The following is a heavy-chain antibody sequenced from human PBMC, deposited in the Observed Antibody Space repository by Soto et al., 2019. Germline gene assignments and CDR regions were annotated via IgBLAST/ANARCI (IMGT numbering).Heavy chain of an antibody. CDR3: AKDLLH. CDR1: GFTFSSYG. V-gene: IGHV3-30*18. CDR2: ISYDGSNK. Sequence: GGSLRLSCAASGFTFSSYGMHWVRQAPGKGLEWVAVISYDGSNKYYADSVKGRFTISRDNSKNTLYLQMNSLRAEDTAVYYCAKDLLHWGQGTLVTVSS. J-gene: IGHJ4*02.